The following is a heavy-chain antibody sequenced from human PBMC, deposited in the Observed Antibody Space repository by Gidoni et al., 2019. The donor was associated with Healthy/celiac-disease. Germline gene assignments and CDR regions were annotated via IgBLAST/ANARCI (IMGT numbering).Heavy chain of an antibody. J-gene: IGHJ6*02. V-gene: IGHV3-9*01. CDR3: AKGLGYCSSTSCYTGYYYYGMDV. CDR2: IRWNSGSI. D-gene: IGHD2-2*02. CDR1: GFTFVDYA. Sequence: ELQLVASGGGLVQPGRSLRLSCAASGFTFVDYAMHWVRQAPGKGLEWVSGIRWNSGSIGYADSVKGRFTISRDNAKNSLYLQMNSLRAEDTALYYCAKGLGYCSSTSCYTGYYYYGMDVWGQGTTVTVSS.